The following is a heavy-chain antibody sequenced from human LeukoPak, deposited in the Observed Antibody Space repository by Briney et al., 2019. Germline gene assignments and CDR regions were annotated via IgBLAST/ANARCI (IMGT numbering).Heavy chain of an antibody. Sequence: ASVKVSCKASGYTFTGYYMYWVRQAPGQGLEWMGWIKPNSGCTNYAQKFQGRVTMTRDTSISTAYMELSRLRSDDTAVYYCARVGPTKWELLLKDYWGQGTLVTVSS. V-gene: IGHV1-2*02. CDR2: IKPNSGCT. D-gene: IGHD1-26*01. J-gene: IGHJ4*02. CDR1: GYTFTGYY. CDR3: ARVGPTKWELLLKDY.